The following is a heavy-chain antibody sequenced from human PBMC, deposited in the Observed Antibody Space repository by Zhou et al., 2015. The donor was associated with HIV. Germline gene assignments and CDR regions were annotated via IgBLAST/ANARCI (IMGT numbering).Heavy chain of an antibody. D-gene: IGHD2-15*01. CDR1: GGTFSSYA. CDR3: ARDPHEGYCSGGSCSSDDY. J-gene: IGHJ4*02. Sequence: QVQLVQSGAEVKKPGSSVKVSCKASGGTFSSYAISWVRQAPGQGLEWMGGIIPIFGTANYAQKFQGRVTITADESTSTAYMELSSLRSEDTAVYYCARDPHEGYCSGGSCSSDDYWGQGTLVTVSS. CDR2: IIPIFGTA. V-gene: IGHV1-69*01.